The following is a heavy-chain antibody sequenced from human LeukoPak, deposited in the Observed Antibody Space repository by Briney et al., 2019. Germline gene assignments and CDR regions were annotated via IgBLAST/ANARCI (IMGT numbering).Heavy chain of an antibody. CDR1: GYTFTSYD. CDR2: MNPNSANT. V-gene: IGHV1-8*01. Sequence: ASVEVSCKASGYTFTSYDINWVRQATGQGLEWMGWMNPNSANTGYALKFQGRVTITRNTSISTAYMELSSLTSEDTAVYYCARGLGVNSGYYVDYWGQGTLVTVSS. CDR3: ARGLGVNSGYYVDY. D-gene: IGHD3-22*01. J-gene: IGHJ4*02.